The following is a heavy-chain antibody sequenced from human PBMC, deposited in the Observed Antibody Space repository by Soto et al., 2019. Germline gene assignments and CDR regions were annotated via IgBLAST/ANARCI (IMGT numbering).Heavy chain of an antibody. CDR3: AKDRSYAYPYYYYGMDV. V-gene: IGHV3-23*01. Sequence: GGSLRLSCAASGFTFSSYAMSWVRQAPGKGLEWVSAISGSGGSTYYADSVKGRFTISRDNSKNTLYLQMNSLRAEDTAVYYCAKDRSYAYPYYYYGMDVWGQGTTVTV. CDR1: GFTFSSYA. CDR2: ISGSGGST. J-gene: IGHJ6*02. D-gene: IGHD4-17*01.